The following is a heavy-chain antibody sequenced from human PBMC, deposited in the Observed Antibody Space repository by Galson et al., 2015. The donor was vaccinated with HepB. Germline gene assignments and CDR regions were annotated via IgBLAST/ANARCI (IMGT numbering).Heavy chain of an antibody. CDR1: SGSISSYY. CDR3: ARAGGRYCSSTSCYTVDY. V-gene: IGHV4-59*01. J-gene: IGHJ4*02. Sequence: SETMSLTCTVSSGSISSYYWSWIRQPPGKGLEWIGYIYYSGSTNYNPSLKSRVTISVDTSKNQLSLKLSSVTAADTAVYYCARAGGRYCSSTSCYTVDYWGQGTLVTVSS. D-gene: IGHD2-2*02. CDR2: IYYSGST.